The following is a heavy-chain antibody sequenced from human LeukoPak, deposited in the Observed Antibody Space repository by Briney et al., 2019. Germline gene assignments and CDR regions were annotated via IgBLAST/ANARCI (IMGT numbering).Heavy chain of an antibody. J-gene: IGHJ3*02. CDR1: GGTFSSYA. V-gene: IGHV1-69*06. CDR2: IIPIFGTA. Sequence: ASVKVSCKASGGTFSSYAISWVRQAPGQGLEWMGGIIPIFGTANYAQKFQGRVTITADKSPSTTYMELSSLRSDDTAAYYCARLVPAVVAFDIWGEGTMVTVSS. D-gene: IGHD2-2*01. CDR3: ARLVPAVVAFDI.